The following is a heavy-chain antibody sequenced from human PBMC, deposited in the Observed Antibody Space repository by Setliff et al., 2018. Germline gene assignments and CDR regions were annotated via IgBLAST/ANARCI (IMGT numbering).Heavy chain of an antibody. CDR1: GFTLSDYS. CDR2: ISPTSGYI. D-gene: IGHD3-10*01. Sequence: GGSLRLSCTGSGFTLSDYSMNWVRQTPGKGLEWVSSISPTSGYIFYADSVRGRFTVSRDNAKSSLYLQMNSLSAEDTAVYYCATDSMVQGAPFYFDNWGQGTPVTVSS. V-gene: IGHV3-21*06. J-gene: IGHJ4*02. CDR3: ATDSMVQGAPFYFDN.